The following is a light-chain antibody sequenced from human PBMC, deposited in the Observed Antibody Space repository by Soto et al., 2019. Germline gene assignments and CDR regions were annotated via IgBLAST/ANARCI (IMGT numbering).Light chain of an antibody. CDR3: QQYGSSPEYT. Sequence: EIVLTQSPGTLPLSPGERATLSCRASQSVSSSYLAWYQQKPGQAPRLLIYGASSRATGIPDRFSGSGSGTDFTLTISRLEPEDFAVYYCQQYGSSPEYTFGQGTTLEIK. J-gene: IGKJ2*01. CDR1: QSVSSSY. V-gene: IGKV3-20*01. CDR2: GAS.